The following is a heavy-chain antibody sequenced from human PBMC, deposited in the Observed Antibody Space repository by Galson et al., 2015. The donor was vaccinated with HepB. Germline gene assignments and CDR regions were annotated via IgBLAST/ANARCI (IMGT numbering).Heavy chain of an antibody. Sequence: SLRLSCAASGFTFSSYAMSWVRQAPGKGLEWVSTISGGGGRTHYADSVKGRFTIARDNSKNTLYLQMNSLRAEDTAVYYCAKELGSGIAVAGTLDYWGQGTLVTVSS. CDR1: GFTFSSYA. CDR2: ISGGGGRT. V-gene: IGHV3-23*01. D-gene: IGHD6-19*01. J-gene: IGHJ4*02. CDR3: AKELGSGIAVAGTLDY.